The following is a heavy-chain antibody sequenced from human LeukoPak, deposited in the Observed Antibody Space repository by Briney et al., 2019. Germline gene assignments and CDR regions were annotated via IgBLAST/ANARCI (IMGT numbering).Heavy chain of an antibody. CDR3: ARVSSSSWSITPPHYYYYMDV. CDR2: IYYSGST. Sequence: SETLSLTCTVSGGSISSHYWSWIRQPPGKGLEWIGYIYYSGSTNYNPSLKSRVTISVDTSKNQFSLKLSSVTAADTAVYYCARVSSSSWSITPPHYYYYMDVWGKGTTVTVSS. D-gene: IGHD6-13*01. CDR1: GGSISSHY. V-gene: IGHV4-59*11. J-gene: IGHJ6*03.